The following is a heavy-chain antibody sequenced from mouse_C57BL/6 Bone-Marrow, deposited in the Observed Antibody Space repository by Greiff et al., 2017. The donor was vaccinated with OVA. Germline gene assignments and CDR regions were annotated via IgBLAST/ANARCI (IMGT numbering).Heavy chain of an antibody. CDR1: GYPFPRYW. CDR3: ARDLYYYGSSYYFDY. V-gene: IGHV1-69*01. Sequence: VQLQQPGAELVMPGASVKLSCKASGYPFPRYWLHWVKQRPGQGLEWIGEIDPSDSYTNYNQKFKGKSTLTVDKSSSTAYMQLSSLTSEDSAVYYCARDLYYYGSSYYFDYWGQGTTLTVSS. J-gene: IGHJ2*01. CDR2: IDPSDSYT. D-gene: IGHD1-1*01.